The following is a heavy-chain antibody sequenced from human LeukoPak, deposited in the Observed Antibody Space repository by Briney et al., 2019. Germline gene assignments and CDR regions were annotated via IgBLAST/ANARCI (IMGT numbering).Heavy chain of an antibody. D-gene: IGHD6-13*01. Sequence: GASVKVSCKASGYTFSGYYMHWVRQAPGQGLEWMGWINPHTGVTNYAQKFQGRVTMTRNTSISTAYMELSSLRSEDTAVYYCARGRTAAARYYYYYYMDVWGKGTTVTISS. CDR2: INPHTGVT. V-gene: IGHV1-2*02. CDR3: ARGRTAAARYYYYYYMDV. CDR1: GYTFSGYY. J-gene: IGHJ6*03.